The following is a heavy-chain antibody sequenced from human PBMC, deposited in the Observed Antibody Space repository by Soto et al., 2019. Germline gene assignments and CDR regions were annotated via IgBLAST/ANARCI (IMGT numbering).Heavy chain of an antibody. J-gene: IGHJ4*02. Sequence: EVQLLESGGGLVQPGGSLRLSCAASGFTFSSYAMSWVRQAPGKGLEWVSAISGSGGSTYYADSVKGRFTISRDNSKNTLYLQMNSLRAEDTAVYYCAKAAVDIVVVTNYFDYWGQGTLVTVSS. V-gene: IGHV3-23*01. CDR1: GFTFSSYA. CDR3: AKAAVDIVVVTNYFDY. CDR2: ISGSGGST. D-gene: IGHD2-15*01.